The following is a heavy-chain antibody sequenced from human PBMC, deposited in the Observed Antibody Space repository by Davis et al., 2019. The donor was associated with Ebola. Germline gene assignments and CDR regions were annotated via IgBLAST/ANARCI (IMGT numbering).Heavy chain of an antibody. V-gene: IGHV3-48*02. CDR3: ARDGILPYEYSYGLDY. CDR2: ISSSSSTI. CDR1: GFTFSSYS. D-gene: IGHD5-18*01. J-gene: IGHJ4*02. Sequence: PGGSLRLSCAASGFTFSSYSMNWVRQAPGKGLEWVSYISSSSSTIYYADSVKGRFTISRDNAKNSLYLQMNSLRDEDTAVYYCARDGILPYEYSYGLDYWGQGTLVTVSS.